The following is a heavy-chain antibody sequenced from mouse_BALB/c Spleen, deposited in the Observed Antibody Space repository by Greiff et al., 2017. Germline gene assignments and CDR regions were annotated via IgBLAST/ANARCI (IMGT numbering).Heavy chain of an antibody. CDR3: GRGGYERNWFAY. CDR2: IYPGSGST. Sequence: QVQLMQSGPELVKPGASVKMSCTASGYTFTDYVISWVKQSTGQGLEWIGEIYPGSGSTYYNAKFKGKSTLTADNSSNTAYLQLSSLTSEDAAVYFCGRGGYERNWFAYWGQGTLVTVSA. CDR1: GYTFTDYV. V-gene: IGHV1-77*01. J-gene: IGHJ3*01. D-gene: IGHD2-14*01.